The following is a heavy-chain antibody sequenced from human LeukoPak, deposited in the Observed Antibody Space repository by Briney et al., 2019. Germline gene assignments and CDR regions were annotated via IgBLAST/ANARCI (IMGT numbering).Heavy chain of an antibody. CDR3: ARAAYDNSGYLTL. D-gene: IGHD3-22*01. CDR1: GFTFSSYG. CDR2: IWYDGTNK. J-gene: IGHJ4*02. V-gene: IGHV3-33*01. Sequence: GGSLRLSCLASGFTFSSYGMHWVRQAPGKGLEWVAVIWYDGTNKYYADSVKGRFTISRDSPKNTLYLQMNSLRAEDTAVYYCARAAYDNSGYLTLWGQGTLVTVSS.